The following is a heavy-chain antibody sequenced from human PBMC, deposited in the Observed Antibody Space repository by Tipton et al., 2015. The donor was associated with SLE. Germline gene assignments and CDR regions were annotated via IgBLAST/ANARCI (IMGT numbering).Heavy chain of an antibody. J-gene: IGHJ3*02. D-gene: IGHD3-16*01. CDR1: GGSISSSSYY. CDR3: ARDLGDDI. Sequence: LSLTCTVSGGSISSSSYYWGWIRQPPGKGLEWIGSIYYSGSTYYNPSLKSRVTISVDTSKNQFSLKLSSVTAADTAVYYCARDLGDDIWGQGTMVTVSS. V-gene: IGHV4-39*07. CDR2: IYYSGST.